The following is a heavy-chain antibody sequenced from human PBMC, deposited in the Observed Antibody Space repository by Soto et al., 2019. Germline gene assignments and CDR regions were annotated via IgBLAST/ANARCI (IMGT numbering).Heavy chain of an antibody. CDR2: IYYSGST. CDR3: ARENGDFWSGYFQNYGMDV. Sequence: PSETLSLTCTVSGGSISSGDYYWSWIRQPPGKGLEWIGYIYYSGSTYYNPSLKSRVTISVDTSKNQFSLKLSSVTAADTAVYYCARENGDFWSGYFQNYGMDVWGQGTTVTVS. J-gene: IGHJ6*02. D-gene: IGHD3-3*01. CDR1: GGSISSGDYY. V-gene: IGHV4-30-4*01.